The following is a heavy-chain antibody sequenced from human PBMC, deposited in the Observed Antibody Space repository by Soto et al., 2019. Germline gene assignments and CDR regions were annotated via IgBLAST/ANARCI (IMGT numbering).Heavy chain of an antibody. CDR1: GGSISSSSYY. J-gene: IGHJ4*02. CDR2: IDYTGNT. CDR3: ARSNKGYGTDY. Sequence: PSETRSLTCTVSGGSISSSSYYWGCIRQPPGKGLEWIASIDYTGNTFYNPSLTSRVTISVDTSKNQFSLKVTSVTAADTAVYYCARSNKGYGTDYWGQGTLVTVSS. D-gene: IGHD5-18*01. V-gene: IGHV4-39*01.